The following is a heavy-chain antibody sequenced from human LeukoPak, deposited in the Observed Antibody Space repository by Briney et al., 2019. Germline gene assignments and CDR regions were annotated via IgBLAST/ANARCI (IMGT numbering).Heavy chain of an antibody. CDR2: ISAYNGNT. CDR1: GYTFTSYG. V-gene: IGHV1-18*01. D-gene: IGHD3-10*01. Sequence: ASVKVSCKASGYTFTSYGISWVRQATGQGLEWMGWISAYNGNTNYAQKLQGRVTMTTDTSTSTAYMELRSLRSDDTAVYYCARVDAEGSGVKYFDYWGQGTLVTVSS. J-gene: IGHJ4*02. CDR3: ARVDAEGSGVKYFDY.